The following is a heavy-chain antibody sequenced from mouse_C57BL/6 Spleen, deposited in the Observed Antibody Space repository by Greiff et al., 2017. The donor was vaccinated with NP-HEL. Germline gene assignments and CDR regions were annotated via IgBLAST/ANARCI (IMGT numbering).Heavy chain of an antibody. J-gene: IGHJ3*01. CDR1: GFTFSSYA. CDR2: ISDGGSYT. V-gene: IGHV5-4*01. Sequence: EVKVVESGGGLVKPGGSLKLSCAASGFTFSSYAMSWVRQTPEKRLEWVATISDGGSYTYYPDNVKGRFTISRDNAKNNLYLQMSHLKSEDTAMYYCARDYYGSSYVLDLFAYWGQGTLVTVSA. CDR3: ARDYYGSSYVLDLFAY. D-gene: IGHD1-1*01.